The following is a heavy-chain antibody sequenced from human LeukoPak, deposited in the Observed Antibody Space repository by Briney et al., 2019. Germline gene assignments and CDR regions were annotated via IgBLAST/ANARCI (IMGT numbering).Heavy chain of an antibody. J-gene: IGHJ6*04. D-gene: IGHD3-3*01. CDR2: INHSGSA. CDR3: ASRGRFLGYLDV. CDR1: VESLSDYS. Sequence: SETLSLTCAVYVESLSDYSWIWIRQSPGKGLEWIGEINHSGSASYTPSLKSRLTISVDMSKNQFSLKLNSVTAADRAIYYCASRGRFLGYLDVWGRGTTVTVSS. V-gene: IGHV4-34*01.